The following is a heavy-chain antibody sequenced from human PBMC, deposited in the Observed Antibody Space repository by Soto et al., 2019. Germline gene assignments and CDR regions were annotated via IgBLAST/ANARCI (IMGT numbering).Heavy chain of an antibody. D-gene: IGHD6-19*01. CDR1: GGSISSYY. J-gene: IGHJ4*02. V-gene: IGHV4-59*01. Sequence: PSETLSLTCTVSGGSISSYYWSWIRQPPGKGLEWIGHLYYSGSTNYNPSLKSRVTISVGTSKNQFSLKLSSVTAADTAVYYCARQQWLPLNGRGGLYYWGKGTLFTVPS. CDR2: LYYSGST. CDR3: ARQQWLPLNGRGGLYY.